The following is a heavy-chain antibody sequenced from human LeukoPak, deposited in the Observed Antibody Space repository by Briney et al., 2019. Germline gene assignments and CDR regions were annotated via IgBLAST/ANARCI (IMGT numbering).Heavy chain of an antibody. J-gene: IGHJ4*02. CDR3: ARDDASSSSFDY. V-gene: IGHV4-61*01. CDR1: GGSVSSGSYY. D-gene: IGHD6-6*01. CDR2: IYYSGST. Sequence: SETLSLTCTVSGGSVSSGSYYWSWIRQPPGKGLEWIGYIYYSGSTNYNSSLKSRVTISVDTSKSQFSLKLSSVTAADTAVYYCARDDASSSSFDYWGQGTLVTVSS.